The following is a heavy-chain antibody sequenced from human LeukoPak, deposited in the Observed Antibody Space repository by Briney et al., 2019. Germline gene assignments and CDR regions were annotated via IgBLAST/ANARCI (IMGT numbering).Heavy chain of an antibody. J-gene: IGHJ4*02. CDR2: INPSGGST. CDR3: ARVDQWELHFDY. CDR1: GDTFTSYY. V-gene: IGHV1-46*01. Sequence: ASVKVSCKASGDTFTSYYMHWVRQAPGQGLEWMGIINPSGGSTSYAQKFQGRVTMTRDTSTSTVYMELSSLRSEDTAVYYCARVDQWELHFDYWGEGTLVTVSS. D-gene: IGHD1-26*01.